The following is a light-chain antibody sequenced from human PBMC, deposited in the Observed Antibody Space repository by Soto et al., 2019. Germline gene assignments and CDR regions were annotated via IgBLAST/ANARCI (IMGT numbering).Light chain of an antibody. Sequence: EIVLTQSPATLSLSPGERATLSCRASQSVSSYLAWYQQKPGQAPRLLIYDASNRATGIPARFSGSGSGTDSTLTTSSLEPEDFAVYYCQQRSNWLYTFGQGTKLEIK. CDR2: DAS. J-gene: IGKJ2*01. V-gene: IGKV3-11*01. CDR1: QSVSSY. CDR3: QQRSNWLYT.